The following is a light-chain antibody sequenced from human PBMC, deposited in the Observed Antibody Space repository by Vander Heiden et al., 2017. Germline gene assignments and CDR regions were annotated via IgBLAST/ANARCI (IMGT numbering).Light chain of an antibody. V-gene: IGKV1-27*01. CDR2: AAS. J-gene: IGKJ1*01. CDR3: QKYNSAPWT. Sequence: DIRMTQSPSSLSASVGDRVTITCRASQGISNYLAWYQQKPGKIPRLLIYAASTLHSGVPSRFSCSGSGTDFTLTINSLQPEDVATYYCQKYNSAPWTFDQGTKVEIK. CDR1: QGISNY.